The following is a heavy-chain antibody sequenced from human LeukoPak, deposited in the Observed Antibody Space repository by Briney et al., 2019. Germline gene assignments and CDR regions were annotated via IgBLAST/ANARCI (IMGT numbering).Heavy chain of an antibody. J-gene: IGHJ4*02. D-gene: IGHD3-22*01. CDR1: CGSISSYY. CDR2: IYYSGST. Sequence: SETLSLTCTVSCGSISSYYWSWIRHPPGKGLEWIGYIYYSGSTNYNPSLKTRVTISVDTSKNQFSLKLSSVTAADTAVYYCAIHFHYYDSSGYDYWGQGTMVTVSS. V-gene: IGHV4-59*08. CDR3: AIHFHYYDSSGYDY.